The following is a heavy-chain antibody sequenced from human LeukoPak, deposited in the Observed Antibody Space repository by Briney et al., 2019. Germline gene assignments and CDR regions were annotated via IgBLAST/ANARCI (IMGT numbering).Heavy chain of an antibody. D-gene: IGHD3-22*01. CDR1: GGSISSYY. CDR2: IYYSGST. V-gene: IGHV4-59*01. J-gene: IGHJ4*02. CDR3: ARGHTMIVVDYFDY. Sequence: PSQTLSLTCTVSGGSISSYYWSWIRQPPGKGLEWIGYIYYSGSTNYNPSLKSRVTISVDTSKNQFSLKLSSVTAADTAVYYCARGHTMIVVDYFDYGGQGPLVTVSS.